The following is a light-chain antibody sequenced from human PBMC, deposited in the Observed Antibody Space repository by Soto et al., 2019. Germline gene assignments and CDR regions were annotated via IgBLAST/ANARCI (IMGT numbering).Light chain of an antibody. Sequence: QSALTQPASVSGSAGQSITISCTGTSSDVGTYNYVSWYQQHPGKAPKLMIYEVSNWPSGVSNRFSGSKSGNTASLTISGLQAEDEADYYCSSYTTSSTLVFGGGTKVTVL. CDR3: SSYTTSSTLV. CDR1: SSDVGTYNY. J-gene: IGLJ3*02. V-gene: IGLV2-14*01. CDR2: EVS.